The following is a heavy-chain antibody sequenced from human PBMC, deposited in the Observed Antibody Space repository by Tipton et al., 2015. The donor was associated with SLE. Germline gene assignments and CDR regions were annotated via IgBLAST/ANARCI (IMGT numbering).Heavy chain of an antibody. J-gene: IGHJ4*02. CDR3: AKDVGFSFGGGVAY. D-gene: IGHD3-3*01. CDR2: ISRDSYST. Sequence: SLRLSCAASGFTFDDFGMHWVRQAPAKGLEWVSGISRDSYSTGYADSVKGRFTISRDNVKNTLYLQMNNLRPEDTALYYCAKDVGFSFGGGVAYWGQGTLVTVSS. V-gene: IGHV3-9*01. CDR1: GFTFDDFG.